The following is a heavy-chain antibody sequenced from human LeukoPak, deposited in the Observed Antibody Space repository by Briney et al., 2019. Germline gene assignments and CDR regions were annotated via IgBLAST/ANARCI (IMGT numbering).Heavy chain of an antibody. D-gene: IGHD3-3*01. CDR2: ISGSGGST. J-gene: IGHJ6*03. V-gene: IGHV3-23*01. Sequence: QTGGSLRLSCSASGFSFSDYDMNWVRQAPGKGLEWVSGISGSGGSTYYAASVRGRFTISRDRSKNTVFLQMSSLRAEDTAAYYCAKGPNSDFWSGYSHYMDVWGKRTTAIVSS. CDR1: GFSFSDYD. CDR3: AKGPNSDFWSGYSHYMDV.